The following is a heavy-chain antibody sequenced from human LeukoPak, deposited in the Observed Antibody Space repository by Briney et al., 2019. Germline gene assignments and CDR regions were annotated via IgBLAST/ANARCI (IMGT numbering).Heavy chain of an antibody. CDR3: ARDTIAAAVSGWFDP. CDR1: GFTFSDYY. J-gene: IGHJ5*02. CDR2: ISSSGSTI. D-gene: IGHD6-13*01. V-gene: IGHV3-11*01. Sequence: GGSLRLSCAASGFTFSDYYMSWIRQAPGKGLEWVSYISSSGSTIYYADSVKGRFTISRDNAKNSLYLQMNSLRAEYTAVYYCARDTIAAAVSGWFDPWGQGALVTVSS.